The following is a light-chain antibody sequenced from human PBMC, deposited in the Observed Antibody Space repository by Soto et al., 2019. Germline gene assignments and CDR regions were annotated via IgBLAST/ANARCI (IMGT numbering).Light chain of an antibody. J-gene: IGKJ5*01. Sequence: IQLTQSPSSLSASVGDRVTITCRASQGISSYLGWYQQKPGKAPNLLIYDASTLHSGVPSRFSGGGSGTDFTLTISSLQPEDFATYYCQQLFDSPITFGQGTRLEIK. CDR1: QGISSY. CDR3: QQLFDSPIT. V-gene: IGKV1-9*01. CDR2: DAS.